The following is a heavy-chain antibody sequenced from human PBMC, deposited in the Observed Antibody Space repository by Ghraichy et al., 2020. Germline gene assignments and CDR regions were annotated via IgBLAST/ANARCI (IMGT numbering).Heavy chain of an antibody. CDR1: GFTFSSYA. Sequence: GGSLRLSCAASGFTFSSYAMSWVRQAPGKGLEWVSAISGSGGSTYYADSVKGRFTISRDNSKNMLYLQMHGLRAEDTAVYYCARATGLISWQDYWGQGTLVTVSS. V-gene: IGHV3-23*01. D-gene: IGHD6-13*01. CDR2: ISGSGGST. J-gene: IGHJ4*02. CDR3: ARATGLISWQDY.